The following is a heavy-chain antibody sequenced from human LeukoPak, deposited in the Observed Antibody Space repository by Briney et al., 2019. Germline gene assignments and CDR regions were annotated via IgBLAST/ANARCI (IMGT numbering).Heavy chain of an antibody. CDR2: IRSKAYGGTT. CDR1: GFTFCVYV. D-gene: IGHD3-10*01. V-gene: IGHV3-49*04. Sequence: PGGSLRLSCTDSGFTFCVYVMSWVRQAPGKGREGGGFIRSKAYGGTTEYAASVKGRITISRDDSKSIAYLQMNILKTEDTAVYYCSRGYYYGSGTPVWFDPWGQGTLVTVSS. J-gene: IGHJ5*02. CDR3: SRGYYYGSGTPVWFDP.